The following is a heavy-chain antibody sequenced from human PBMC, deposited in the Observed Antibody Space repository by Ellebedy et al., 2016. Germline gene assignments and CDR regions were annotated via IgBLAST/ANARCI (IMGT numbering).Heavy chain of an antibody. D-gene: IGHD3-22*01. J-gene: IGHJ5*02. V-gene: IGHV4-30-2*01. CDR2: MYHDGRT. CDR1: GASITTGGYS. Sequence: SETLSLXXAVSGASITTGGYSWSWIRQPPGKGLEWIAFMYHDGRTYSNPSLKSRVTISGDGSKNQISLKLTSVTAADTAVYLCARVTNRYYDSSAYNNWFDPWGQGTLVTVSS. CDR3: ARVTNRYYDSSAYNNWFDP.